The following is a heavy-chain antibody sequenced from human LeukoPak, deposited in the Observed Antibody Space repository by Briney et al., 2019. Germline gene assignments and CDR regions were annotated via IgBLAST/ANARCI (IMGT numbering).Heavy chain of an antibody. Sequence: SETLSLTCTVSGGSISSYYWSWIRQPPGKGLEWIGYIYYSGSTNYNPSLKSRVTISVDTSKNQFSLKLSSVTAADTAVYYCASTYYDILTGYYMFDPWGQGTLVTVSS. CDR2: IYYSGST. V-gene: IGHV4-59*08. CDR3: ASTYYDILTGYYMFDP. D-gene: IGHD3-9*01. J-gene: IGHJ5*02. CDR1: GGSISSYY.